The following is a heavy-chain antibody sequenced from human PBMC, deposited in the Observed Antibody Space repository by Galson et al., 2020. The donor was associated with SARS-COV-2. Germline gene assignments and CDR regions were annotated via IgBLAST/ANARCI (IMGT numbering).Heavy chain of an antibody. J-gene: IGHJ4*02. V-gene: IGHV1-3*01. CDR2: INAGNGNT. Sequence: ASVKVSCKASGYTFTSYAMHWVRQAPGQRLEWMGWINAGNGNTKYSQKFQGRVTITRDTSASTAYMELSSLRSEDTAVYYCAAARGQVATWVLVLDYWCQGTLVTVSS. D-gene: IGHD5-12*01. CDR3: AAARGQVATWVLVLDY. CDR1: GYTFTSYA.